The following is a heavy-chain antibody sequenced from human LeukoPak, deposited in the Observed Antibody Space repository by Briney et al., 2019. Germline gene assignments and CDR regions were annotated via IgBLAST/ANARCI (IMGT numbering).Heavy chain of an antibody. CDR3: AKDYYDSTSHFDY. CDR2: ISGSGGST. D-gene: IGHD3-22*01. V-gene: IGHV3-23*01. CDR1: GFTFSSYA. J-gene: IGHJ4*02. Sequence: PGGSLRLSCAASGFTFSSYAMSWVRQAPGKGLEWVSAISGSGGSTYYADSVKGRFTISRDNSKNTLYLQMDSLRAEDTAVYYCAKDYYDSTSHFDYWGQGTLVTVSS.